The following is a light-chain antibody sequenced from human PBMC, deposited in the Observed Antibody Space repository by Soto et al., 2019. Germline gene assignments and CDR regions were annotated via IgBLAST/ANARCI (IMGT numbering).Light chain of an antibody. CDR3: ATWDDSRKGV. CDR2: TNN. J-gene: IGLJ1*01. Sequence: QSVLTQPPSASGTPGQRGTISCSGSTSNIGSHTVNWYQHVPGTAPKLLITTNNQRPSGVPDRFSGFNSGSSASLVISGLRSEDEADYYCATWDDSRKGVFGTGTKLTVL. V-gene: IGLV1-44*01. CDR1: TSNIGSHT.